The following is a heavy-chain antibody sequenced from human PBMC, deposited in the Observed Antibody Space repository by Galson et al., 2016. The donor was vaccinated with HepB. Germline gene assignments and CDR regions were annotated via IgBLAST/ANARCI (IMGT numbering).Heavy chain of an antibody. V-gene: IGHV2-70*11. CDR1: GFSLKTDEMC. Sequence: PALVKPTQTLTLTCNFSGFSLKTDEMCVTWIRQPPGKALEWLARIYWDDGKRYSVSLKTRLSISKDASRNLVVLTMTNMNPVDTGTYYCARTRGPTKGIDVWGQGILVTVSS. CDR2: IYWDDGK. D-gene: IGHD2-8*01. J-gene: IGHJ4*02. CDR3: ARTRGPTKGIDV.